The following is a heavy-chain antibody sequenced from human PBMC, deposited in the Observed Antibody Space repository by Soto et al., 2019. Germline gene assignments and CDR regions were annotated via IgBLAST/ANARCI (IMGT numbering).Heavy chain of an antibody. CDR2: ISPQGGST. V-gene: IGHV3-64D*08. CDR1: GFAFSSYA. D-gene: IGHD2-2*01. CDR3: VRGRASTTFHALDV. J-gene: IGHJ6*02. Sequence: GGSLRLSCSASGFAFSSYAMHWVRQTPGKGLEYVSAISPQGGSTYYADSVKGRFTISRDDSKNTLHLQMSSLRTEDTALYYCVRGRASTTFHALDVRGQGRTVTVSS.